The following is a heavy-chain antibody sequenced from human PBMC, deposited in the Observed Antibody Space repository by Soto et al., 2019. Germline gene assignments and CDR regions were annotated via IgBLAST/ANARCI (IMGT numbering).Heavy chain of an antibody. J-gene: IGHJ4*02. Sequence: QVQLVQSGAEVKKPGSSVKVSCKASGGTFSSYAISWVRQAPGQGLEWMGGIIPIFGTANYAQKFQGRVTITADESTSTAYMELRSLRSEDTAVYCCAREGSRDGYNYDFDYWGQGTLVTVSS. D-gene: IGHD5-12*01. V-gene: IGHV1-69*01. CDR3: AREGSRDGYNYDFDY. CDR2: IIPIFGTA. CDR1: GGTFSSYA.